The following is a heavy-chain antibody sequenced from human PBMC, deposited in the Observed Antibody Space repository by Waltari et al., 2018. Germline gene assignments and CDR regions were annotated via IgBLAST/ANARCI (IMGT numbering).Heavy chain of an antibody. CDR2: MNPNSGNT. CDR3: ARSARRGEYSSSY. CDR1: GYTFTGYY. D-gene: IGHD6-6*01. Sequence: VQLVQSGAEVKKPGASVKVSCKASGYTFTGYYMHWVRQATGQGLEWMGWMNPNSGNTGYAQKFQGRVTMTRNTSISTAYMELSSLRSEDTAVYYCARSARRGEYSSSYWGQGTLVTVSS. J-gene: IGHJ4*02. V-gene: IGHV1-8*02.